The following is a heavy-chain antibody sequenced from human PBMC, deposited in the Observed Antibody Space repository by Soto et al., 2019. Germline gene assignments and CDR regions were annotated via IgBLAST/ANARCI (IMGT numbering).Heavy chain of an antibody. V-gene: IGHV1-3*01. CDR3: ARDQAYCGGDCYPGSFDP. CDR1: GFTFSSSA. Sequence: GASVKVSCKTSGFTFSSSAVHWVRQAPGQRLEWMGWINAGNGNTKYSQKFQGRVTITRDTSASTAYMELSSLRSEDTAVYYCARDQAYCGGDCYPGSFDPWGQGTLVTVSS. CDR2: INAGNGNT. J-gene: IGHJ5*02. D-gene: IGHD2-21*02.